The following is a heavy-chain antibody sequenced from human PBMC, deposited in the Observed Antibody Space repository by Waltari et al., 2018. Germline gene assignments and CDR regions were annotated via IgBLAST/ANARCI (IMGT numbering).Heavy chain of an antibody. J-gene: IGHJ6*03. CDR1: VLTFRPYG. V-gene: IGHV3-30*02. CDR3: AKDYYYSMDV. Sequence: QVQLVESGGGVVQPGGSLRLSCAASVLTFRPYGMHWVRQAPGKGLEWVAFIRNDGSNTYYADSVKGRFTISRDNSKNTLYLQMHSVRAEDTAVYYCAKDYYYSMDVWGKRTTVTVSS. CDR2: IRNDGSNT.